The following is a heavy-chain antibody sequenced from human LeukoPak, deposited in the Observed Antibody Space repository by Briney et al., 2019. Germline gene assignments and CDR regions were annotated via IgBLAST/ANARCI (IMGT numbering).Heavy chain of an antibody. J-gene: IGHJ4*02. D-gene: IGHD6-13*01. Sequence: GGSLRLSCAASGFTFDDYGMSWVRQAPGKGLEWVSGINWNGGSTGYADSVKGRFTISRDNAKNSLYLQMNSLRAEDTALYYCARGRSSSWHHETYFDYWGQGTLVTVSS. CDR2: INWNGGST. CDR3: ARGRSSSWHHETYFDY. V-gene: IGHV3-20*04. CDR1: GFTFDDYG.